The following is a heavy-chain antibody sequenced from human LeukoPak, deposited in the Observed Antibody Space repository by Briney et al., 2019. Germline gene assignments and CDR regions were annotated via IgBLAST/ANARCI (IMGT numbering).Heavy chain of an antibody. CDR2: INPSGGST. V-gene: IGHV1-46*01. CDR1: GYTFTSYY. Sequence: ASVKVSCKASGYTFTSYYMHWVRQAPGQGLEWMGIINPSGGSTSYAQKFQGRVTMTRDTSTSTVYMELSSLRSEDTAAYYCARDGRRQPDVVVPAAHFVSDAFDIWGQGTMVTVSS. J-gene: IGHJ3*02. D-gene: IGHD2-2*01. CDR3: ARDGRRQPDVVVPAAHFVSDAFDI.